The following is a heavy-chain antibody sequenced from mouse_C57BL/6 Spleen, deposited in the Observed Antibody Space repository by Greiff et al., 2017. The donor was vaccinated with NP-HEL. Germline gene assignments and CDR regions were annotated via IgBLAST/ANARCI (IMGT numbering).Heavy chain of an antibody. Sequence: QVQLQQPGAELVRPGSSVKLSCKASGYTFTSYWMHWVKQRPIQGLEWIGNIDPSDSETHYNQKFKDKATLTVDKSSSTAYMQLSSLTSEDSAVYYCARNDYYYGSSYWYFDVWGTGTTVTVSS. CDR3: ARNDYYYGSSYWYFDV. CDR2: IDPSDSET. D-gene: IGHD1-1*01. CDR1: GYTFTSYW. J-gene: IGHJ1*03. V-gene: IGHV1-52*01.